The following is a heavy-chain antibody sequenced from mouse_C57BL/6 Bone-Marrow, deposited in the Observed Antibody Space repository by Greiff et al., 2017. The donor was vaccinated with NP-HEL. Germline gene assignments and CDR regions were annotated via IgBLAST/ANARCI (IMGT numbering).Heavy chain of an antibody. V-gene: IGHV5-17*01. Sequence: EVMLVESGGGLVKPGGSLKLSCAASGFTFSDYGMHWVRQAPEKGLEWVAYIRSGSSTIYYADTVKGRFTISRDNAKNTLFLQMTSLRSEDTAMYYCAKKYFDVWGTGTTVTVSS. CDR1: GFTFSDYG. CDR3: AKKYFDV. CDR2: IRSGSSTI. J-gene: IGHJ1*03.